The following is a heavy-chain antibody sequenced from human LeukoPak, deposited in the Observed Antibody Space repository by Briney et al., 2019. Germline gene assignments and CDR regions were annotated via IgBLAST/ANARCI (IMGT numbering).Heavy chain of an antibody. CDR2: IWFNGRNK. Sequence: GGSLRLSCAASGFSFSSYGMHWVRQAPDKGLEWVSLIWFNGRNKYYADSVKGQFTVSRDSSKNTVYLQMNSLGVDDTAVYYCAREERTTVSFDDWGQGTLVIVSS. V-gene: IGHV3-33*01. CDR1: GFSFSSYG. D-gene: IGHD1-1*01. CDR3: AREERTTVSFDD. J-gene: IGHJ4*02.